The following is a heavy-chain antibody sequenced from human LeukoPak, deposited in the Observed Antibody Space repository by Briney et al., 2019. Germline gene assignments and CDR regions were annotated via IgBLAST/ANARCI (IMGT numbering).Heavy chain of an antibody. CDR1: GGSISSSSYY. CDR3: ARLPARLDYFDY. CDR2: IYYSGST. V-gene: IGHV4-39*01. D-gene: IGHD6-19*01. Sequence: SETLSLTCTVSGGSISSSSYYWGWIRHPPRKGLEWIGSIYYSGSTYYNPSLKSRVTISVDTSKNQFSLKLSSVTAADTAVYYCARLPARLDYFDYWGQGTLVTVSS. J-gene: IGHJ4*02.